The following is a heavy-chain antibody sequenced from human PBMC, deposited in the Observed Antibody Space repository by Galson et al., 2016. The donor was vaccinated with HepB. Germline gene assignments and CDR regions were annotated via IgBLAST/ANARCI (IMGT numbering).Heavy chain of an antibody. J-gene: IGHJ4*02. Sequence: SLRLSCAASGFVFSNFGLRWVRQAPGKGLEWVASISTRRTTYYSDSVQGRFTISRDNSNNNLYLQMNGLRAEDTAVYYCAKERLVRRIFDHWGQGTLLTVSS. CDR3: AKERLVRRIFDH. CDR2: ISTRRTT. CDR1: GFVFSNFG. D-gene: IGHD1-1*01. V-gene: IGHV3-23*01.